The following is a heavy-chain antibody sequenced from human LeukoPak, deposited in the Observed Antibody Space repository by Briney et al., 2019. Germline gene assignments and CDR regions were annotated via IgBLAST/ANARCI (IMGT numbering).Heavy chain of an antibody. Sequence: GGSLRLSCAASGWTFSNAWMHWVRQAPGKGLEWVGRIKSKAHGGTTDYAAPVKGRFTISRDDSKNTLYLQMNSLKTEDTAVYYCWDTNWNGDWDYWRQGTLVTVSS. CDR1: GWTFSNAW. CDR3: WDTNWNGDWDY. V-gene: IGHV3-15*01. D-gene: IGHD1-1*01. J-gene: IGHJ4*02. CDR2: IKSKAHGGTT.